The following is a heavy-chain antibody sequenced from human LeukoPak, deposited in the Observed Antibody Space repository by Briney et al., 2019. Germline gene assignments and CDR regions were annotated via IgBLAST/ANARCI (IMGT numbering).Heavy chain of an antibody. CDR1: GFTFSSYA. Sequence: GGSLRLSCAASGFTFSSYAMNWVRQAPGRGLEWVSYISSNSGITNYADSVKGRFTISRDNAKKSLYLQMNSLRDEDTAVYYCARILNYWGQGTLVTVSS. V-gene: IGHV3-48*02. CDR2: ISSNSGIT. D-gene: IGHD2/OR15-2a*01. CDR3: ARILNY. J-gene: IGHJ4*02.